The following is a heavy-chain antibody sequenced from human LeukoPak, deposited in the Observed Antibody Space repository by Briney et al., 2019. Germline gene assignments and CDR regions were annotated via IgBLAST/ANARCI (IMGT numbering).Heavy chain of an antibody. CDR3: ARYRLVWLPAPVFDF. CDR2: INQDGSEK. CDR1: GFTFSSYG. Sequence: TGGSLRLSCAASGFTFSSYGMTWVRQAPGKGLEWVANINQDGSEKYYVDSVKGRFSISRDNAKNSLYLQMDSLGAEDTAVYYCARYRLVWLPAPVFDFWGQGTLVTVSS. D-gene: IGHD5-24*01. V-gene: IGHV3-7*01. J-gene: IGHJ4*02.